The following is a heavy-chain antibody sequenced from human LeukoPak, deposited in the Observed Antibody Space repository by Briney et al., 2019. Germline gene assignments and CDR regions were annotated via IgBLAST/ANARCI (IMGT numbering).Heavy chain of an antibody. Sequence: ASVKVSCKASGYTFTSYAMNWVRQAPGQGLEWMGWINTNTGNPTYAQGFTGRFVFSLDTSVSTAYLQISSLKAEDTAVYYCARDWSSSLSDWFDPWGQGTLVTVSS. CDR2: INTNTGNP. D-gene: IGHD6-13*01. V-gene: IGHV7-4-1*02. J-gene: IGHJ5*02. CDR1: GYTFTSYA. CDR3: ARDWSSSLSDWFDP.